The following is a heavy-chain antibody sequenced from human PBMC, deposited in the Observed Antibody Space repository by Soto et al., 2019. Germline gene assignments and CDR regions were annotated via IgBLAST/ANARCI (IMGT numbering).Heavy chain of an antibody. D-gene: IGHD1-1*01. CDR2: ISGSDGST. V-gene: IGHV3-23*01. CDR1: GFTFSSSA. J-gene: IGHJ5*02. CDR3: AKSLNINWKNWFDP. Sequence: PGGSLRLSCAASGFTFSSSAMNWVRQAPGEGLEWVSVISGSDGSTYYADSVKGRFTISRGNSKNTLYLDMNSLRAEDTAVYYCAKSLNINWKNWFDPWGQGTLVTVSS.